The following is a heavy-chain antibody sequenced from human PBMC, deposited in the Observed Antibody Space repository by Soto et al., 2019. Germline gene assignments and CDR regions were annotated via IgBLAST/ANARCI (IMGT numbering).Heavy chain of an antibody. D-gene: IGHD3-10*01. J-gene: IGHJ4*02. CDR2: INHSGST. Sequence: SETLSLTCAFYGWSFSCYYWILIRQPPGKGLEWIGEINHSGSTNYNPSLKSRVTISVDTSKNQFSLKLSSVTAADTAVYYCARGRRGFGELSPPGGYWGQGTLVTVSS. V-gene: IGHV4-34*01. CDR3: ARGRRGFGELSPPGGY. CDR1: GWSFSCYY.